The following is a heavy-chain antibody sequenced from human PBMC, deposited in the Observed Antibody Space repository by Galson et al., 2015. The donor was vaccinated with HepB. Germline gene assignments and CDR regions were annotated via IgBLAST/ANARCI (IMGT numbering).Heavy chain of an antibody. D-gene: IGHD3-10*01. J-gene: IGHJ5*02. CDR3: ARVRVSYGSGTYSFGGFDP. Sequence: TLSLTCSVSGDSISSGSYYWSWTRQHPGKGLEWIGNIYYTGDTYYNPSLKSRVTISVDTSTNQLSVKLSSVTAADTAVYYCARVRVSYGSGTYSFGGFDPWGQGALVTVSS. CDR2: IYYTGDT. CDR1: GDSISSGSYY. V-gene: IGHV4-31*03.